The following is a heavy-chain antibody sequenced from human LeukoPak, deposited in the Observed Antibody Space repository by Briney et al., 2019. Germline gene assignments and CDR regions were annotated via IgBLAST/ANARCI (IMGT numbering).Heavy chain of an antibody. D-gene: IGHD3-22*01. CDR3: ARGLPRDYYDSSGPPGDY. CDR2: INHSGST. CDR1: GGSFSGYY. J-gene: IGHJ4*02. Sequence: SETLSLTCAVYGGSFSGYYWSWLRQPPGKGLEWIGEINHSGSTNYNPSLKSRVTISVDTSKNQFSLKLSSVTAADTAVYYCARGLPRDYYDSSGPPGDYWGQGTLVTVSS. V-gene: IGHV4-34*01.